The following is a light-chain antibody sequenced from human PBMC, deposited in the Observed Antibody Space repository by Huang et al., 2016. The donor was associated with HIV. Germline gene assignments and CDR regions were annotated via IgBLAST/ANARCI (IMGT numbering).Light chain of an antibody. CDR1: QSISIW. CDR3: QQYHSSSPYT. J-gene: IGKJ2*01. V-gene: IGKV1-5*03. Sequence: DIQMTQSPSTLSASVGARVTITCRASQSISIWLTWYQQKTGKAPKLLIYKASTLDTGVPARFSCSGSGTEFTLTINSLQPDDFATYYCQQYHSSSPYTFGQGTKVEIK. CDR2: KAS.